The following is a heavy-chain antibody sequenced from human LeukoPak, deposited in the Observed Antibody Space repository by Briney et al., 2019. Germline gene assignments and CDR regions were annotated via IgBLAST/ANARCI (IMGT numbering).Heavy chain of an antibody. CDR2: IKQDRSEK. Sequence: PGGSLRLSCAASGFTFSNYWMSWVRQAPGKGLEWVANIKQDRSEKYYVDSVKGRLTISRDNAKNSLYLQMNSLRAEDTAVCYRARRSVAYSYDSSGYSPVYYFDYWGQGTLVTVSS. D-gene: IGHD3-22*01. CDR1: GFTFSNYW. V-gene: IGHV3-7*01. CDR3: ARRSVAYSYDSSGYSPVYYFDY. J-gene: IGHJ4*02.